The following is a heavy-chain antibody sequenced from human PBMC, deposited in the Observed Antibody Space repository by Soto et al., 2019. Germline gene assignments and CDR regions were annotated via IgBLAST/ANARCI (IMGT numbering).Heavy chain of an antibody. D-gene: IGHD1-26*01. CDR1: EFTFRIFA. CDR2: ISYDGSRK. J-gene: IGHJ6*02. V-gene: IGHV3-30-3*01. Sequence: QVHLVESGGGVVQPGSSLRLSCAASEFTFRIFAMHWLRQSPGKGLAWVAVISYDGSRKADSVKGRFTVSRDNSWNTLYLQMNSLRAEETAIYYWARGDREDIEEVVGVRPGEYSMDVWGQGTTVTVSS. CDR3: ARGDREDIEEVVGVRPGEYSMDV.